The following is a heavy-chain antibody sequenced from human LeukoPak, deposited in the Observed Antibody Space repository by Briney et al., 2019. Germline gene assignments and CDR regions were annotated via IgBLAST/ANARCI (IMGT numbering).Heavy chain of an antibody. CDR2: ISRSSSDT. CDR1: GFTFSDHY. V-gene: IGHV3-11*05. Sequence: PGGSLRLSCAASGFTFSDHYMSWIRQAPGKGLEWVSYISRSSSDTKYADSVKGRFTISRDNAKNSLYPQMNSLRAEDTAVYYCARALGTGWSQKEWGQGTLVTVSS. CDR3: ARALGTGWSQKE. D-gene: IGHD6-19*01. J-gene: IGHJ4*02.